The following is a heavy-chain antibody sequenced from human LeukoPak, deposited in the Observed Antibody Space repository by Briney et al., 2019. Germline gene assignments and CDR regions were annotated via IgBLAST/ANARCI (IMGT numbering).Heavy chain of an antibody. V-gene: IGHV3-23*01. D-gene: IGHD1-26*01. CDR3: ARDLWELLLSGTGDAFDI. J-gene: IGHJ3*02. Sequence: GGSLRLSCAASGFTFISYGMSWVRQAPGKGLEWVSGITGSGGSTYYADSVKGRFTISRDNAKNSLFLQMNSLRAEDTAVYYCARDLWELLLSGTGDAFDIWGQGTMVTVSS. CDR2: ITGSGGST. CDR1: GFTFISYG.